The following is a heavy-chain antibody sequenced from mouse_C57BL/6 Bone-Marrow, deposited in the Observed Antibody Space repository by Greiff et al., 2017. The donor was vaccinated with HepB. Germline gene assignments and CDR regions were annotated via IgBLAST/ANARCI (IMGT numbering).Heavy chain of an antibody. CDR1: GYTFTSYW. CDR2: IDPSDSYT. J-gene: IGHJ3*01. CDR3: ARGLRRAY. D-gene: IGHD2-2*01. Sequence: QVQLQQPGAELVRPGTSVKLSCKASGYTFTSYWMHWVKQRPGQGLEWIGVIDPSDSYTNYNQKFKGKATLTVDTSSSTAYMQLSSLASEDSAVYYCARGLRRAYWGQGTLVTVSA. V-gene: IGHV1-59*01.